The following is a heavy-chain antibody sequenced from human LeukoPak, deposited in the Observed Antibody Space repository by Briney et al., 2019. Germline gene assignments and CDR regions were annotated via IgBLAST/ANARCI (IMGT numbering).Heavy chain of an antibody. CDR2: IHTSGST. D-gene: IGHD3-22*01. J-gene: IGHJ4*02. V-gene: IGHV4-4*07. Sequence: SETLSLTCTVSGGSISGYYWSWIRQPAGKGLEWIGRIHTSGSTNYNPSLKSRVTMSADTSKNQFYLKLSSVTAADTAVYYCARDGYYYDSSGLYYFDYWGQGTLVTVSS. CDR1: GGSISGYY. CDR3: ARDGYYYDSSGLYYFDY.